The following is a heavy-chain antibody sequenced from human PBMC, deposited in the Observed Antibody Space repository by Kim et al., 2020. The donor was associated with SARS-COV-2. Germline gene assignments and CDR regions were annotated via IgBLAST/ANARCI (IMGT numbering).Heavy chain of an antibody. J-gene: IGHJ4*02. V-gene: IGHV3-23*01. D-gene: IGHD3-10*01. CDR3: AKTRSGSCGGQIYF. CDR1: GFTFSDHG. CDR2: VCGGYRGT. Sequence: GGSLRLSCGAAGFTFSDHGMTWVRQAPGKGLEWVSSVCGGYRGTYYADSVKGRFTISRDNSKNTLYLQMNSLRAEDTARYYCAKTRSGSCGGQIYFWGKGTLVTVSS.